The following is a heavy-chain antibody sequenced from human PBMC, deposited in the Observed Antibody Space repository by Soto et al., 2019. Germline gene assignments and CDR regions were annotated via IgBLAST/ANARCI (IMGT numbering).Heavy chain of an antibody. D-gene: IGHD6-13*01. CDR1: GYTFTGYY. J-gene: IGHJ6*02. CDR3: ARGQQLVYGMDV. Sequence: ASVKVSCKASGYTFTGYYMHWVRQAPGQGLEWMGWINPNSGGTNYAQKFQGWVTMTRDTSISTAYMELSRLRSDDTAVYYCARGQQLVYGMDVWGQGTTVTVSS. CDR2: INPNSGGT. V-gene: IGHV1-2*04.